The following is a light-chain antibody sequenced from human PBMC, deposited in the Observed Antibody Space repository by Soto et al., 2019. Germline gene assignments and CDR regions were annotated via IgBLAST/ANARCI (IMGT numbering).Light chain of an antibody. V-gene: IGLV2-14*03. CDR1: NSDVGGYDY. CDR2: DVN. Sequence: QSVLTQPASVSGSPGQSITISCTGTNSDVGGYDYVSWYQHHPGKAPKLMIYDVNNRPSGVSKRFSGSKSGNRASLTISGLQAEDEADYYCSSYTRFSTLVFGTGTKLTVL. CDR3: SSYTRFSTLV. J-gene: IGLJ1*01.